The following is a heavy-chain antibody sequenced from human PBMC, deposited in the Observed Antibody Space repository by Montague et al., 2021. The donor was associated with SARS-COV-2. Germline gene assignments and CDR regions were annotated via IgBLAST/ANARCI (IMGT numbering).Heavy chain of an antibody. V-gene: IGHV4-59*11. J-gene: IGHJ5*02. Sequence: SETLSLTCAVSGGSISSHYWSFIRQPPGKGLEWIAYINYSGGTXXXPSXXXRVTISVDTSKNPFSLQLRSVTPADTAVYFCARATSVRGAVNWFDPWGQGTLVTVSS. CDR2: INYSGGT. D-gene: IGHD3-10*01. CDR1: GGSISSHY. CDR3: ARATSVRGAVNWFDP.